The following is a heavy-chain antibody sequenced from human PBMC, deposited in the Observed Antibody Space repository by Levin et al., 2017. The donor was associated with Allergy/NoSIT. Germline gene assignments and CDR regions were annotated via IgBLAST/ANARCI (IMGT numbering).Heavy chain of an antibody. CDR2: ILWKSGNI. CDR3: ARDLGSVTAALGY. Sequence: GGSLRLSCAASGFTFEAYGMHWVRQAPGKGLEWVSGILWKSGNIGYADSVTGRFTISRDNAKNSLYLQMNNLRIEDTALYYCARDLGSVTAALGYWGQGTLVAVAS. J-gene: IGHJ4*02. D-gene: IGHD3-16*01. V-gene: IGHV3-9*01. CDR1: GFTFEAYG.